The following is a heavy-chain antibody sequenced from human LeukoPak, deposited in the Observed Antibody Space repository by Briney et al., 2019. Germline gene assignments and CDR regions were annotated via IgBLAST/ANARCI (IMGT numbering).Heavy chain of an antibody. Sequence: GGSHRLSCAASGFTFSNAWMNWVRQAPGKGLEWVARVKSKAVGETTSYAAPVKGRFSILRDDSRDMVYLQMNSLEAEDTAVYYCATCNGDCYFNFWGQGTLVIVSS. J-gene: IGHJ4*02. CDR2: VKSKAVGETT. D-gene: IGHD2-21*02. V-gene: IGHV3-15*01. CDR1: GFTFSNAW. CDR3: ATCNGDCYFNF.